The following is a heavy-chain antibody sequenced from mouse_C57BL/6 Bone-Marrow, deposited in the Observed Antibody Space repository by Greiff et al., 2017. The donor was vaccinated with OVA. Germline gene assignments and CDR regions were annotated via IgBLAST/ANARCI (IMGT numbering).Heavy chain of an antibody. D-gene: IGHD2-5*01. CDR3: TRSYSNYGDFDY. CDR1: GYTFTDYE. Sequence: VQLKQSGAELVRPRASVTLSCKASGYTFTDYEMHWVKQTPVHGLEWIGAIDPETGGTAYNQKFKGKAILTADKSSGTAYMELRSLTSEDSAVYYGTRSYSNYGDFDYWGQGTTLTVSS. J-gene: IGHJ2*01. V-gene: IGHV1-15*01. CDR2: IDPETGGT.